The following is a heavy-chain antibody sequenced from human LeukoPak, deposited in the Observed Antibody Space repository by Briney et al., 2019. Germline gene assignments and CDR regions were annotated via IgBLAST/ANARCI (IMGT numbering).Heavy chain of an antibody. J-gene: IGHJ4*02. D-gene: IGHD5-12*01. CDR3: AREGSGYDSHIPFDY. CDR2: IYSGGST. Sequence: PGGSLRLSCAASGFTVSSNYMSWVRQAPGKGLEWGSVIYSGGSTYYADSVKGRFTISRDNSKNTLYLQMNSLRAEDTAVYYCAREGSGYDSHIPFDYWGQGTLVTVSS. V-gene: IGHV3-53*01. CDR1: GFTVSSNY.